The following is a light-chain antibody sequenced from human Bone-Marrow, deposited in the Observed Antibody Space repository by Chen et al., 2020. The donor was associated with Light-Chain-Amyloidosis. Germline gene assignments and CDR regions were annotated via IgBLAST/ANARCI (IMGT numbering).Light chain of an antibody. CDR1: QSVDSYY. Sequence: EVVMTQSPATLSVSPGDTAILSCRSTQSVDSYYLAWYQVTPGQAPMLLIYGASSRATGISDRFSGSGSGTAFSLNISRLGPEYFAVYYCQQYRSSPYTFGQGTKLEIK. CDR3: QQYRSSPYT. V-gene: IGKV3-20*01. J-gene: IGKJ2*01. CDR2: GAS.